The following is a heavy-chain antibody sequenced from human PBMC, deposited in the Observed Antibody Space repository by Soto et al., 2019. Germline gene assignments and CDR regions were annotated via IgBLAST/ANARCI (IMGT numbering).Heavy chain of an antibody. D-gene: IGHD6-13*01. CDR3: VRAAGIAAAGSSQGVL. V-gene: IGHV3-30*04. CDR2: ISFEGTYK. Sequence: QVQLVESGGGVVQPGRSLRLSCEASGFAIRSNAIHWVRQAPGKGLDWVAVISFEGTYKYYADSVKGRFTVSRDNSKNTVSLQMDTLTGEDSALYYCVRAAGIAAAGSSQGVLWGQGTLVTVSS. CDR1: GFAIRSNA. J-gene: IGHJ4*02.